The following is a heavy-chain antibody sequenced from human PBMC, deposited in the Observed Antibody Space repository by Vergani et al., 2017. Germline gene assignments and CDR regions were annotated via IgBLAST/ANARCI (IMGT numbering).Heavy chain of an antibody. CDR1: VYTFTNYG. J-gene: IGHJ6*02. Sequence: QVQLVQSGAEVKKPGASVKVSCKSYVYTFTNYGVSWVRQAPGQGLEGMGWISGQNGITKYAQKFQGRVTMTTDTYTSTAYMELRSLRSDDTGVYFCARINILRYFVPSKYYGRDVWGQGTTVTVSS. CDR2: ISGQNGIT. D-gene: IGHD3-9*01. CDR3: ARINILRYFVPSKYYGRDV. V-gene: IGHV1-18*01.